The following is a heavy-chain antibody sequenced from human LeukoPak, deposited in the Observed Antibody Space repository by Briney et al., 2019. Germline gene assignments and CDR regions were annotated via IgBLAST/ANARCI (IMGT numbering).Heavy chain of an antibody. J-gene: IGHJ2*01. CDR1: GGSISSGDCY. CDR3: ASLNGDPSYWSFDL. V-gene: IGHV4-30-4*01. Sequence: SETLSLTCTVSGGSISSGDCYWSWIRQPPGKGLEWIGYIYYSGSSYYNPSLKSRVTMSVDTSKNQFSLKLSSVTAADTALYYCASLNGDPSYWSFDLWGRGTLVTVSS. D-gene: IGHD4-17*01. CDR2: IYYSGSS.